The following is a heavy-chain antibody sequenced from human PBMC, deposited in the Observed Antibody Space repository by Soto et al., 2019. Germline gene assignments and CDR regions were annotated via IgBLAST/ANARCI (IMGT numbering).Heavy chain of an antibody. CDR1: GGTFSSYA. V-gene: IGHV1-69*13. D-gene: IGHD3-22*01. CDR3: ASDVGIYYDSSGYYLSY. J-gene: IGHJ4*02. Sequence: ASVKVSCKASGGTFSSYAISWVRQAPGQGLEWMGGIIPIFGTANYAQKFQGRVTITADESTSTAYMELSSLRSEDTAVYYCASDVGIYYDSSGYYLSYWGQGTLVTVSS. CDR2: IIPIFGTA.